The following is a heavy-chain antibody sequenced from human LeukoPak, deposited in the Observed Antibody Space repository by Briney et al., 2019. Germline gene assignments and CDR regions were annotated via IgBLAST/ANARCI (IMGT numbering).Heavy chain of an antibody. CDR2: IYYSGST. CDR1: GGSISSYY. CDR3: AAVDFWSGYRVDY. Sequence: SETLPLTCTVSGGSISSYYWSWLRQPPGKGLEWIGYIYYSGSTNYNPSLTSRVTISVDTSKNQFSLKLSSVTAADTAVYYCAAVDFWSGYRVDYWGQGTLVTVSS. D-gene: IGHD3-3*01. V-gene: IGHV4-59*01. J-gene: IGHJ4*02.